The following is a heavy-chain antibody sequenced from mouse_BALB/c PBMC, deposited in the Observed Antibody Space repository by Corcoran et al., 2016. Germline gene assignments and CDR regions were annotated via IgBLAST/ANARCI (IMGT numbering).Heavy chain of an antibody. CDR1: GYTFSSYW. CDR2: ILPGSGST. CDR3: ARYRWDGDWFAY. D-gene: IGHD4-1*01. J-gene: IGHJ3*01. Sequence: QVQLQQSGAELMKPGASVKISCKATGYTFSSYWIEWVKQRPGHGLEWIGEILPGSGSTNYNEKFKGKATFTADTSSNTAYMQLSSLTSEDSAVYYCARYRWDGDWFAYWGQGTLVTVSA. V-gene: IGHV1-9*01.